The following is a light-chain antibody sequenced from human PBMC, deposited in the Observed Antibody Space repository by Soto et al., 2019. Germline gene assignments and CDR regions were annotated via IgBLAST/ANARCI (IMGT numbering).Light chain of an antibody. CDR3: QSYDSSLSGSV. V-gene: IGLV1-40*01. J-gene: IGLJ3*02. CDR2: GNS. CDR1: SSNIGATYH. Sequence: QSVLTQPPSVSGAPGQRVTISCTGSSSNIGATYHVHWYQQLPGSAPKLLIYGNSNRPSGVPDRFSGSKSGTSASLAITGLQAEDEADYYCQSYDSSLSGSVFGGATNFTVL.